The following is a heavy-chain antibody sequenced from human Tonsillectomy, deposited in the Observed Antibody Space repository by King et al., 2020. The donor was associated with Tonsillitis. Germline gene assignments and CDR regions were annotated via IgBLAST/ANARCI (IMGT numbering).Heavy chain of an antibody. CDR1: GFSLSTSGVG. D-gene: IGHD3-22*01. CDR3: AHRFDSSGYYYGSSFDY. CDR2: IYWNDDK. Sequence: TLQESGPTLVKPTQTLTLTCTFSGFSLSTSGVGVGWIRQPPGKALEWLALIYWNDDKRYSPSLKSRLTITKDTSKNQVVLTMTNMDPVDTATYYCAHRFDSSGYYYGSSFDYWGQGTLVTVSS. J-gene: IGHJ4*02. V-gene: IGHV2-5*01.